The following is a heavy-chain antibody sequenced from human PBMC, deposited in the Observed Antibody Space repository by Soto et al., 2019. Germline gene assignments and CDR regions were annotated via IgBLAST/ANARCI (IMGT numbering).Heavy chain of an antibody. J-gene: IGHJ4*02. CDR3: AKATDTECYDIDY. V-gene: IGHV3-23*01. CDR1: GFAFDRFA. Sequence: EVKLLESGGGLVQPGGSLRLSCTASGFAFDRFAMNWVRQAPGKGLQWVSWISYSGGSRYYADSVKGRFTVSRDNSKKTLFLQINNLIAEGTAVYYCAKATDTECYDIDYWGQGTLVTVAS. D-gene: IGHD3-9*01. CDR2: ISYSGGSR.